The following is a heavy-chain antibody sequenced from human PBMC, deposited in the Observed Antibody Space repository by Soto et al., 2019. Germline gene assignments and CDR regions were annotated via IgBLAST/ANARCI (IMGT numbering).Heavy chain of an antibody. CDR3: ARANPDSGSRIRVPYSFDY. J-gene: IGHJ4*02. CDR2: IYYSGST. V-gene: IGHV4-59*01. CDR1: GGSISSYY. Sequence: TSETLSLTCTVSGGSISSYYWSWIRQPPGKGLEWIGYIYYSGSTNYNPSLKSRVTISVDTSKNQFSLKLSSVTAADTAVYYCARANPDSGSRIRVPYSFDYRGQGTLVTVSS. D-gene: IGHD1-26*01.